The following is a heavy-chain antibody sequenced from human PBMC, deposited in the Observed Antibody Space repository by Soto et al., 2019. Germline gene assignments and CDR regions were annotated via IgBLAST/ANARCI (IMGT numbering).Heavy chain of an antibody. CDR2: IIPIFGTA. J-gene: IGHJ6*02. V-gene: IGHV1-69*13. D-gene: IGHD2-2*01. CDR3: ARSGYQPFPPDYYYGMDV. CDR1: GGTFSSYA. Sequence: ASVKVSCKASGGTFSSYAISWVRQAPGQGLEWMGGIIPIFGTANYAQKFQGRVTITADESTSTAYMELSSLRSEDTAVYYCARSGYQPFPPDYYYGMDVWGQGTTVTVSS.